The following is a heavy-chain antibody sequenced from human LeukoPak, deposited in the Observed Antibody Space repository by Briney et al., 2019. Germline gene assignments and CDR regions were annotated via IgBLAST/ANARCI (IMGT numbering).Heavy chain of an antibody. CDR3: ARDGVLMVYAMHY. V-gene: IGHV3-21*01. CDR2: ISSSSSYI. D-gene: IGHD2-8*01. Sequence: PGGSLRLSCAASGFTFGSYTMNWVRQAPGKGLEWVSSISSSSSYIYYADSVKGRFTISRDNAKKSLYLQMNSLRAEDTAVYYCARDGVLMVYAMHYWGQGTLVTVSS. CDR1: GFTFGSYT. J-gene: IGHJ4*02.